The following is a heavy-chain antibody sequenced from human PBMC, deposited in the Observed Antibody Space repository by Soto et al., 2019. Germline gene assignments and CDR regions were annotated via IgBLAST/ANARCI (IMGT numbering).Heavy chain of an antibody. V-gene: IGHV3-7*01. D-gene: IGHD4-17*01. Sequence: DVQLVESGGGLVQPGGSLRLSYAASGFIFSKYWVSWVRQAPGKGLEWLADIKQDGSTKYYVDSVKGRFTISRDNSENSLFLQMNSLRVEDTAVYYCARDSNDYGDYGWYFDLWGRGTVVTVSS. CDR2: IKQDGSTK. J-gene: IGHJ2*01. CDR1: GFIFSKYW. CDR3: ARDSNDYGDYGWYFDL.